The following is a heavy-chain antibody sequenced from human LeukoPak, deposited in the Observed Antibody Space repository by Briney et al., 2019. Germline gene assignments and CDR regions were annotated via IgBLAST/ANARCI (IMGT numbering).Heavy chain of an antibody. J-gene: IGHJ4*02. V-gene: IGHV3-23*01. CDR2: ISGSGGST. CDR1: GFTFSSYA. D-gene: IGHD2-2*01. CDR3: AKGGQYQLLSFDY. Sequence: YPGGSLRLSCAASGFTFSSYAMSWVRQAPGKGLEWVSAISGSGGSTYYVDSVKGRFTISRDNSKNTLYLQMNSLRAEDTAVYYCAKGGQYQLLSFDYWGQGTLVTVSS.